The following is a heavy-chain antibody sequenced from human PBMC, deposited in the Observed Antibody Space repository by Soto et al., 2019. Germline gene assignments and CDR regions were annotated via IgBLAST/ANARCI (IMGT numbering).Heavy chain of an antibody. D-gene: IGHD3-3*01. CDR3: ARDKGYYDFWSGYYDAFDI. J-gene: IGHJ3*02. CDR1: GYTFTNYP. Sequence: ASVKVSCKASGYTFTNYPIHLVRQAPGQGLEWMGWINTDNGDTKYSQDFQGRVVITRDTSATTAYMELNSLRFEDTGLYFCARDKGYYDFWSGYYDAFDIWGQGTVVTVS. V-gene: IGHV1-3*04. CDR2: INTDNGDT.